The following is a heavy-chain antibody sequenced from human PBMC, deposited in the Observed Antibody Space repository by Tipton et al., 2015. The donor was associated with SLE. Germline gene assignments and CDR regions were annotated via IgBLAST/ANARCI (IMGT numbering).Heavy chain of an antibody. CDR2: ISYDGSNK. J-gene: IGHJ3*02. CDR3: ARVSSTSCSDI. D-gene: IGHD2-2*01. CDR1: GFTFSSYA. V-gene: IGHV3-30-3*01. Sequence: SLRLSCAASGFTFSSYAMHWVRQAPGKGLEWVAVISYDGSNKYYADSVKGRFTISRDNSKNTLYLQMNSLRAEDTAVYDCARVSSTSCSDIWGQGTMVTVSS.